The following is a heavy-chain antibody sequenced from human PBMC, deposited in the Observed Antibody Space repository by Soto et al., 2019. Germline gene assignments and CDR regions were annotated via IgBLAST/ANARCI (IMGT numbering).Heavy chain of an antibody. CDR1: GGSISSYY. J-gene: IGHJ5*02. CDR2: IYYSGST. CDR3: ARVAAMGYITRAHNWFDP. V-gene: IGHV4-59*01. Sequence: SETLSLTCTVSGGSISSYYWSWIRQPPGKGLEWIGYIYYSGSTNYNPSLKSRVTISVDTSKNQFSLKLSSVTAADTAVYYCARVAAMGYITRAHNWFDPWGQGTLVTVSS. D-gene: IGHD5-12*01.